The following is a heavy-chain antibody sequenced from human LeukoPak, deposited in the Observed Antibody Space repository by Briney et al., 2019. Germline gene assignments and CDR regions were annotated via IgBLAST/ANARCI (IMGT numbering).Heavy chain of an antibody. V-gene: IGHV4-34*01. CDR1: GGSFSGYY. CDR2: INNSGST. J-gene: IGHJ4*02. D-gene: IGHD2-15*01. Sequence: PSETLSLTCAVYGGSFSGYYWSWIRQPPGKGLEWIGEINNSGSTNYNPSLKSRVTISVDTSKNQFSLKLSSVTAADTAVYYCARGYCSGGSCYSFNLFDYWGQGTLVTVSS. CDR3: ARGYCSGGSCYSFNLFDY.